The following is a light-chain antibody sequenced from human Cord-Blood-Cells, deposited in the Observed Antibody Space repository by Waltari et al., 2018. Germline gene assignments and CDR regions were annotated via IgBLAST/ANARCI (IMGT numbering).Light chain of an antibody. CDR1: SSDVGSYNL. CDR2: EGS. J-gene: IGLJ1*01. V-gene: IGLV2-23*01. Sequence: QSALTQPASVSGSPGQSITISCTGTSSDVGSYNLVSWYQQHPGKAPNLMIYEGSKRPSGVSNRFSGSNAGNTASLTISGLQAEDESDYYCCSYAGSSTFVFGTGTKVTVL. CDR3: CSYAGSSTFV.